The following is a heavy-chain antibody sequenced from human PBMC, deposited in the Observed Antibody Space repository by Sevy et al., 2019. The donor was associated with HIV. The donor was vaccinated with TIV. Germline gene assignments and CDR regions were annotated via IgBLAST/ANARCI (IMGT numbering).Heavy chain of an antibody. J-gene: IGHJ4*02. D-gene: IGHD2-21*01. CDR2: FDPEDGQK. V-gene: IGHV1-24*01. Sequence: ASVKVSCKVSGYTLTVLSIHWVRQAPGKGLEWMGSFDPEDGQKIYAQKFQGRVTMTEDTSTDTGYMDLSSLRSEDTAVYYCATTREYYQGHICYFDYWGQGTPVTVSS. CDR3: ATTREYYQGHICYFDY. CDR1: GYTLTVLS.